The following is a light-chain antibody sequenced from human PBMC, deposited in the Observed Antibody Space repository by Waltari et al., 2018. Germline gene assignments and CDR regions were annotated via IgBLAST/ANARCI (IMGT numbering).Light chain of an antibody. Sequence: QSALTQPASVSGSPGQSITISCTGTSSDVGGYNYVSWYQQHPGKAPKLTIYDVSKRPPGVSNRFSGSKSGNKASPTISGLQAEDEADYYCSSYTTSSVVFGRGTNLTVL. J-gene: IGLJ2*01. V-gene: IGLV2-14*01. CDR2: DVS. CDR1: SSDVGGYNY. CDR3: SSYTTSSVV.